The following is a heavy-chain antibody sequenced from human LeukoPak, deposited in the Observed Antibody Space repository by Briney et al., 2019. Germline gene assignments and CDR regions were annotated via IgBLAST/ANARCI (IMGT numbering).Heavy chain of an antibody. CDR3: AGTYITMIVA. Sequence: PSETLSLTCTVSGGSISSYYWSWIRQPPGKGLEWIGYIYYSGSTNYNPSLKSRVTISVDTSKNQFSLKLSSVTAADTAVYYCAGTYITMIVAWGQGTLVTVSS. CDR1: GGSISSYY. CDR2: IYYSGST. J-gene: IGHJ5*02. V-gene: IGHV4-59*01. D-gene: IGHD3-22*01.